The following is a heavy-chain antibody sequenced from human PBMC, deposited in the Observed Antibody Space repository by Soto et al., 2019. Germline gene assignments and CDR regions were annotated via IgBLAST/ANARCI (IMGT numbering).Heavy chain of an antibody. J-gene: IGHJ6*02. Sequence: QVQLVQSGAEVKKPGASVKVSCKASGYTFTSYGISWVRQAPGQGLEWMGWISAYNGNTNYAQKLQGRVTMTTDTSTSTAYMELRSLRSDDTAVYYCARDPPGGDDFWSGYFAPYGMDVWGQGTTVTVSS. CDR2: ISAYNGNT. CDR1: GYTFTSYG. D-gene: IGHD3-3*01. V-gene: IGHV1-18*01. CDR3: ARDPPGGDDFWSGYFAPYGMDV.